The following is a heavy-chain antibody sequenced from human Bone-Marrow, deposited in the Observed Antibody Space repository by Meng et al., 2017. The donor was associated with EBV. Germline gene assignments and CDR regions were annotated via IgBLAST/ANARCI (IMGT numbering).Heavy chain of an antibody. CDR1: GGSISTGDYS. V-gene: IGHV4-30-2*01. D-gene: IGHD2-21*02. Sequence: QLQLQESGSGLVKPSQTLSFTCAASGGSISTGDYSWSWIRQPPGKGLEWVGYIYHSGITYYNPSLKSRVTISVDRSKNLFSLKLSSVTAADTAVYYCARGRGGDFLGYFHHWGQGTLVTVSS. CDR2: IYHSGIT. J-gene: IGHJ1*01. CDR3: ARGRGGDFLGYFHH.